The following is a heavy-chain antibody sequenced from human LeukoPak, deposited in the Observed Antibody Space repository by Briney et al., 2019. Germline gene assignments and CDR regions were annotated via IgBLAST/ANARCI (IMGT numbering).Heavy chain of an antibody. V-gene: IGHV3-48*01. Sequence: GGSLRLSCAASGFSFSGYSVNWVRQAPGKGLEWISYISSGSSTIYYANSVKGRFTISRDNAKNSLYLQMNSLRAEDTAVYYCARSRPVDYWGQGTLVTVSA. CDR2: ISSGSSTI. J-gene: IGHJ4*02. CDR3: ARSRPVDY. CDR1: GFSFSGYS.